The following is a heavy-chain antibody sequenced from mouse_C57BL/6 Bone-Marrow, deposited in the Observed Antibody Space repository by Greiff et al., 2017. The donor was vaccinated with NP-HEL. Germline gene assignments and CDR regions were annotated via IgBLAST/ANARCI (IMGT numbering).Heavy chain of an antibody. Sequence: QVQLKQPGAELVMPGASVKLSCKASGFTFTSYWMHWVKQRPGQGLEWIGAIDPSDSYTNYTQKFKGKFTLTVDKSASTAYMQLSSLTSEDSAVYYFARGQVSYYFDYWGQSTTLTFAS. D-gene: IGHD6-1*01. J-gene: IGHJ2*01. CDR3: ARGQVSYYFDY. CDR1: GFTFTSYW. V-gene: IGHV1-69*01. CDR2: IDPSDSYT.